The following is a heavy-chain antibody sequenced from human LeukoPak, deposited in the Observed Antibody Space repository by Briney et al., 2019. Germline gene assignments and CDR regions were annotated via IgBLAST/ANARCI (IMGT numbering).Heavy chain of an antibody. D-gene: IGHD1-26*01. J-gene: IGHJ4*02. CDR2: ISSSSSTI. V-gene: IGHV3-48*01. CDR3: AREIPYSGSSFDY. CDR1: GFTFSSYS. Sequence: SGGSLRLSCAASGFTFSSYSMNWVRQAPGKGLEWVSYISSSSSTIYYADSVKGRFTISRDNAENSLYLQMNSLRAEDTAVYYCAREIPYSGSSFDYWGQGTLVTVSS.